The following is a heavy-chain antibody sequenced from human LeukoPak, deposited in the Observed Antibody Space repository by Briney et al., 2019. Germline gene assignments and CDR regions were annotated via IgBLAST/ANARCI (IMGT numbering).Heavy chain of an antibody. CDR2: VDTSGRT. CDR3: ARGSSVGGTTFYSY. J-gene: IGHJ4*02. Sequence: SETLSLTCAVSGGSISSGHYYWTWIRQPAGKGLEWIGCVDTSGRTNYNPSVKSRVTMSLDTSKNQFSVNLTSVTAADTAIYCCARGSSVGGTTFYSYWGQGTLVSVSS. D-gene: IGHD1-26*01. CDR1: GGSISSGHYY. V-gene: IGHV4-61*02.